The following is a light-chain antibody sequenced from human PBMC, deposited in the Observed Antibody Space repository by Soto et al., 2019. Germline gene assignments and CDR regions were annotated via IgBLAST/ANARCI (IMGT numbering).Light chain of an antibody. J-gene: IGKJ5*01. Sequence: DIQRTQSPSSLSASVGDRVTITCQASQDISNYLNWYQQKPGKAPKLLIYDASNLETGVPSRFSGSGSGTDFTFTISSLQPEDIATYYCQQYDNLTITFGQGTRLEIK. CDR1: QDISNY. V-gene: IGKV1-33*01. CDR2: DAS. CDR3: QQYDNLTIT.